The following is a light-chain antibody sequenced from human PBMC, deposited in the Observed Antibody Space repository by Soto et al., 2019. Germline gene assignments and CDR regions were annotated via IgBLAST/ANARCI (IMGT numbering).Light chain of an antibody. CDR1: SSDVGGYNY. CDR2: EVS. J-gene: IGLJ1*01. V-gene: IGLV2-14*01. CDR3: SSYTSSSILGV. Sequence: QSALTQPASVSGSPGQSMTISCTGTSSDVGGYNYVSWYQQHPGKAPKLMIYEVSNRPSGVSNRFSGSKSGNTASLTISGLQAEDEADYYCSSYTSSSILGVFGTGTKVTVL.